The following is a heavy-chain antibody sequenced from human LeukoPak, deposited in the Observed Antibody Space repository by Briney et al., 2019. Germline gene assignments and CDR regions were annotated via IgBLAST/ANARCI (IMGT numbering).Heavy chain of an antibody. V-gene: IGHV4-39*07. J-gene: IGHJ4*02. D-gene: IGHD5-18*01. Sequence: KPSETLSLTCTVSGGSISSSSYYWGWIRQPPGKGLEWIGSIYYSGSTYYNPSLKGRVTISVDTSKNQFSLKLSSVTAADTAVYYCARGRYSYGYVEKLPRDYWGQGTLVTVSS. CDR2: IYYSGST. CDR3: ARGRYSYGYVEKLPRDY. CDR1: GGSISSSSYY.